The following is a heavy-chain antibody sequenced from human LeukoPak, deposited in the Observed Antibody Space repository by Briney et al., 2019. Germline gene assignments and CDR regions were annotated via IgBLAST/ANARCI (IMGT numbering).Heavy chain of an antibody. CDR2: IIPIFGTA. CDR1: GGTFSSYA. J-gene: IGHJ6*03. CDR3: ARDSSPTKLRYYYMDV. V-gene: IGHV1-69*13. D-gene: IGHD3-10*01. Sequence: SVKVSYKASGGTFSSYAISWVRQAPGQGLEWMGGIIPIFGTANYAQKFQGRVTITADESTSTAYMELSSLRSEDTAVYYCARDSSPTKLRYYYMDVWGKGTTVTVSS.